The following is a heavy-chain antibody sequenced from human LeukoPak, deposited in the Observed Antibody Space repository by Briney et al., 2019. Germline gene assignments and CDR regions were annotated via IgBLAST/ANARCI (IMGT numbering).Heavy chain of an antibody. CDR2: IIPIFGTA. Sequence: GASVKVSCKASGGTFSSYAISWVRQAPGQGLEWMGGIIPIFGTANYAQKFQGRVTITADKSTSTAYMELSSLRSEGTAVYYCARGEVRGWFYDLDYWGQGTLVTVSS. CDR1: GGTFSSYA. V-gene: IGHV1-69*06. J-gene: IGHJ4*02. D-gene: IGHD6-19*01. CDR3: ARGEVRGWFYDLDY.